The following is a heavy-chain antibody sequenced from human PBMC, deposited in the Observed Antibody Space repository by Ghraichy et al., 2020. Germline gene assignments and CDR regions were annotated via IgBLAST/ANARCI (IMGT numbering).Heavy chain of an antibody. CDR3: ARDRSWGAKMITFGGVQRRGFDP. J-gene: IGHJ5*02. V-gene: IGHV4-4*02. CDR2: IYHSGST. Sequence: SETLSLTCAVSGGSISSSNWWSWVRQPPGKGLEWIGEIYHSGSTNYNPSLKSRVTISVDKSKNQFSLKLSSVTAADTAVYYCARDRSWGAKMITFGGVQRRGFDPWGQGTLVTVSS. CDR1: GGSISSSNW. D-gene: IGHD3-16*01.